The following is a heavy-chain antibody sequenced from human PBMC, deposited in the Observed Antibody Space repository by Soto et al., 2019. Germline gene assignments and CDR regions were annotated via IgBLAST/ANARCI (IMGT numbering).Heavy chain of an antibody. CDR3: AMIAVAGNYFDY. Sequence: SVKGSCQASGGTFSSYSISWVRRAPGQGLEWMGGIIPIFGTANYAQKFQGRVTITADESTSTAYMELSSLRSEDTAVYYCAMIAVAGNYFDYWGQGTLVTVSS. CDR1: GGTFSSYS. CDR2: IIPIFGTA. J-gene: IGHJ4*02. V-gene: IGHV1-69*13. D-gene: IGHD6-19*01.